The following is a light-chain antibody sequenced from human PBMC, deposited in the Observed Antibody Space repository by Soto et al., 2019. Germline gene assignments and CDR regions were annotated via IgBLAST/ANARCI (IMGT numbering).Light chain of an antibody. V-gene: IGLV1-47*01. CDR3: AAWDDSLSGVV. J-gene: IGLJ7*01. Sequence: QAVVTQPPSASGTPGQRVTISCSGSSSNIGSNFIYWYQQLPGTAPKLLIYRNNERPSGVPDRFSGSKSGTSASLDISGLRSEDEADYHCAAWDDSLSGVVFGGGTQLTVL. CDR1: SSNIGSNF. CDR2: RNN.